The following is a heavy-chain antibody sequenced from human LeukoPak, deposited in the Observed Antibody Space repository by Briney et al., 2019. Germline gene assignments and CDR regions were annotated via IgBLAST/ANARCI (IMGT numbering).Heavy chain of an antibody. CDR2: VYDSEST. CDR3: ARSPRLRSSTSCRYMDV. J-gene: IGHJ6*03. Sequence: SETLSLTCTVSGGPISSYYWSWIRQPPGKGLEWIGYVYDSESTNYNPSLKGRVAISLDTSKSQFSLRLTSVTAADSAVYFCARSPRLRSSTSCRYMDVWGKGTTVTVSS. V-gene: IGHV4-59*01. CDR1: GGPISSYY. D-gene: IGHD2-2*01.